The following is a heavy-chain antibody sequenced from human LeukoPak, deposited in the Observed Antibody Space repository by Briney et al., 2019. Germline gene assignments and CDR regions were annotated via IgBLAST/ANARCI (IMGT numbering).Heavy chain of an antibody. V-gene: IGHV4-39*01. Sequence: SETLSLTCTVSGGSISSSTYYWGWIRQPPGKGLEGIGSIYYSGSTYYNPSLKSRVTISVDTSKNQFSLKLSSVTAADTAVYFCARPTFSGYYSGPFDIWGQGTIVTVSS. CDR1: GGSISSSTYY. CDR2: IYYSGST. CDR3: ARPTFSGYYSGPFDI. J-gene: IGHJ3*02. D-gene: IGHD3-22*01.